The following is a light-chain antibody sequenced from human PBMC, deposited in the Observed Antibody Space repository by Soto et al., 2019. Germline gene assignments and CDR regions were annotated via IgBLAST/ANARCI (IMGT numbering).Light chain of an antibody. CDR2: VSS. CDR3: QKANSFLWT. V-gene: IGKV1-12*01. CDR1: QGISSW. J-gene: IGKJ1*01. Sequence: DIQMTQSPSSVSASVGDRVTITCRASQGISSWLAWYQQKPGKAHKLLIYVSSSLQSGVPSRFSVSRSGTDFSLSIRSLQPEDFATFYCQKANSFLWTFGQGTKVEIK.